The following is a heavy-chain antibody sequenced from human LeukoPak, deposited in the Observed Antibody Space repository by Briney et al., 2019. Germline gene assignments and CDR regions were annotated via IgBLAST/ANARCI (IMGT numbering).Heavy chain of an antibody. CDR3: ARDEISSGWYG. D-gene: IGHD6-19*01. CDR1: GFTFSSYS. V-gene: IGHV3-21*01. Sequence: PGGALRLSCAASGFTFSSYSMNWVRPAPGKELEWVSSISSSSSYIYYADSVKGRFIISRDNAKNSLYLQMNSLRAEDTAVYYCARDEISSGWYGWGQGTLVTVSS. J-gene: IGHJ4*02. CDR2: ISSSSSYI.